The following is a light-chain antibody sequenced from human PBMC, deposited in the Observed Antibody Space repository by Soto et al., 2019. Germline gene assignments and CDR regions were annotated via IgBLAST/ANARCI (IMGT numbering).Light chain of an antibody. CDR2: EVS. CDR1: SSDVGGYNY. V-gene: IGLV2-14*01. CDR3: SSYTSSSLYV. J-gene: IGLJ1*01. Sequence: QSVLTQPASVSGSPGQSITISRTGTSSDVGGYNYVSWYQQHPGKAPKLMIYEVSNRPSGVSNRFSGSKSGNTASLTISGLQAEDEADYYCSSYTSSSLYVFGTGTKVTVL.